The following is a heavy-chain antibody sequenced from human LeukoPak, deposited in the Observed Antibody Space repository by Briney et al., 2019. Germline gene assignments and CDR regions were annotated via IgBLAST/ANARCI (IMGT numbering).Heavy chain of an antibody. D-gene: IGHD2-2*01. V-gene: IGHV4-34*01. CDR2: TNHSEST. Sequence: PSQTLPLTSAVYARSSRGYYWRWTRHPPRQGMEWIGETNHSESTNNNTSLTRRVTISGDTSKNQFSLKLSSVTAADTAVYYCERGGGGYCSSSSCGYYYYIDVWGKGTTGTGAS. J-gene: IGHJ6*03. CDR3: ERGGGGYCSSSSCGYYYYIDV. CDR1: ARSSRGYY.